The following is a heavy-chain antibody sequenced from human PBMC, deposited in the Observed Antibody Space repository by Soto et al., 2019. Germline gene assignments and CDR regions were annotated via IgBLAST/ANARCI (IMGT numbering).Heavy chain of an antibody. V-gene: IGHV3-7*01. J-gene: IGHJ6*03. CDR2: IKQDGSEK. CDR1: GFTFSNYY. CDR3: ARHGDYVSMDV. Sequence: GGSLRLSCAASGFTFSNYYMSWVRQAPGKGLEWVANIKQDGSEKYYVDSVKGRFTISRDNAKNSLYLQMNSLRAEDTAVFYCARHGDYVSMDVWGKGTTVTVSS. D-gene: IGHD4-17*01.